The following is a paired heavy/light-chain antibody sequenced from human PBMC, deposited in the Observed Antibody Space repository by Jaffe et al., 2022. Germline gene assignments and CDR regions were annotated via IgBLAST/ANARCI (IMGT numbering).Heavy chain of an antibody. CDR1: GFIFSSYS. D-gene: IGHD2-2*02. V-gene: IGHV3-21*01. J-gene: IGHJ4*02. Sequence: EVHLVESGGGLVKPGGSLRLSCAASGFIFSSYSMIWVRQAPGKGLEWVSSISRSGDYIYYADSVRGRFTVSRDNAKNSQYLLMNSLTAEDTAVYYCAREGFHTPDPYDYWGQGTLVTVSS. CDR2: ISRSGDYI. CDR3: AREGFHTPDPYDY.
Light chain of an antibody. CDR2: AAS. Sequence: EIVLTQSPGTLSLSPGERATLSCRASQSVSSSYFAWYQQKPGQAPRLLIYAASSRATGIPDRFSGSGSGTDFTLTISRLEPEDFAVYYCQQYGSSPKTFGQGTKVEI. J-gene: IGKJ1*01. V-gene: IGKV3-20*01. CDR3: QQYGSSPKT. CDR1: QSVSSSY.